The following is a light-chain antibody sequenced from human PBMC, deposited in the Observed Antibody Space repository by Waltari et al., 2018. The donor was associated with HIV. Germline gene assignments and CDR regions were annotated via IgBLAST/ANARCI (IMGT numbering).Light chain of an antibody. J-gene: IGLJ3*02. CDR3: QSFDSGLSAWV. CDR1: GSNLGANYD. V-gene: IGLV1-40*03. Sequence: QSVLTQPPSVSGAPGQRVTVSCTGPGSNLGANYDVQWYQVLPGSAPKLLIHTNTARPSGVPDRFSGSKSGASASLAITGLQAEDEGDYYCQSFDSGLSAWVFGGGTKLTVL. CDR2: TNT.